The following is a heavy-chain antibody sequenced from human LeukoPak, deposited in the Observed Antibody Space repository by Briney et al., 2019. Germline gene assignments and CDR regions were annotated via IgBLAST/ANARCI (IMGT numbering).Heavy chain of an antibody. Sequence: GGSLRLSCAASGFTFSNYALNWVRQAPGKGLEWVSYISSGGTTIYYADSVKGRFTFSRDNAKNSLYLQMNSLRAEDTAVYYCARSGSSWYYFDCWGQGTLVTVSS. CDR1: GFTFSNYA. CDR3: ARSGSSWYYFDC. CDR2: ISSGGTTI. D-gene: IGHD6-13*01. V-gene: IGHV3-48*03. J-gene: IGHJ4*02.